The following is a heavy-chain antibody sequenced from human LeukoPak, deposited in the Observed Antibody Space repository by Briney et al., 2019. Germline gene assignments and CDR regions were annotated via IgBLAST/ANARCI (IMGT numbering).Heavy chain of an antibody. D-gene: IGHD5-18*01. Sequence: GGSLRLSCAASGFTFSSYAMSWVRWAPGKGLEWVSSVSGSGGSTAYADSVKGRFTISKDNSKSTLHLQMNSLRPEDTAVYYCAKGGIQLWYYLDYWGQGTLVTVSS. CDR1: GFTFSSYA. V-gene: IGHV3-23*01. CDR3: AKGGIQLWYYLDY. J-gene: IGHJ4*02. CDR2: VSGSGGST.